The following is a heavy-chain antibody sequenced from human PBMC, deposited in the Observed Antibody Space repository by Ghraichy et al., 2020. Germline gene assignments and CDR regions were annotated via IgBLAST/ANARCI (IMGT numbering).Heavy chain of an antibody. V-gene: IGHV3-23*01. D-gene: IGHD2-21*01. CDR2: INDRGDGT. J-gene: IGHJ4*02. Sequence: LSLTCVTSGFTFSSCAVTWVRQAPGKGPEWVSGINDRGDGTFYADSVRGRFTISKDNSKNTLYLQINSLRVEDTAIYYCGKRCGIDSRPYWGQGILVTVSS. CDR3: GKRCGIDSRPY. CDR1: GFTFSSCA.